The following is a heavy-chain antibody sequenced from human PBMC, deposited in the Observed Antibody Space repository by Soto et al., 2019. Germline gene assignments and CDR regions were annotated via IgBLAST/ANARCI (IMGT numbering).Heavy chain of an antibody. CDR1: GFTFSSYS. CDR3: ARGAITFGGVIVMGYYFDY. Sequence: EVQLVESGGGLVKPGGSLRLSCAASGFTFSSYSMNWVRQAPGKGLEWVSSISSSSSYIYYADSVKGRFTISRDNAKNSLSLQMNSLRAEDTAVYYCARGAITFGGVIVMGYYFDYWGQGTLVTVSS. V-gene: IGHV3-21*01. J-gene: IGHJ4*02. CDR2: ISSSSSYI. D-gene: IGHD3-16*02.